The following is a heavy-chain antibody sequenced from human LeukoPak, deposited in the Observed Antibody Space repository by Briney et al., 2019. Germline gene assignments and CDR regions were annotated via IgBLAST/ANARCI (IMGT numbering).Heavy chain of an antibody. Sequence: GASVKVSCKASGYTFTSYDINWVRQATGQGLEWMGWMNPNSGNTGYAQKFQGRVTMTRNTSISTAYMELSSLRSEDTAVYYCARGPVVVRGFDYWGQGTLVTVSS. CDR3: ARGPVVVRGFDY. CDR1: GYTFTSYD. D-gene: IGHD3-22*01. J-gene: IGHJ4*02. CDR2: MNPNSGNT. V-gene: IGHV1-8*01.